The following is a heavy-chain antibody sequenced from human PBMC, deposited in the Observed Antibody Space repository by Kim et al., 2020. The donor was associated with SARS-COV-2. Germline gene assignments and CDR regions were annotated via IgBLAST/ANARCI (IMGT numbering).Heavy chain of an antibody. CDR1: GFTFSNAW. Sequence: GGSLRLSCAASGFTFSNAWMSWVRQAPGQGLEWVGRIKSKTDGGTTDYAAPVKGRFTISRDDSKNTRYLQMNSLKTEDTAVYYCTTDGADSSSWQFYYMDVWGKGTPVTVSS. V-gene: IGHV3-15*01. D-gene: IGHD6-13*01. CDR3: TTDGADSSSWQFYYMDV. J-gene: IGHJ6*03. CDR2: IKSKTDGGTT.